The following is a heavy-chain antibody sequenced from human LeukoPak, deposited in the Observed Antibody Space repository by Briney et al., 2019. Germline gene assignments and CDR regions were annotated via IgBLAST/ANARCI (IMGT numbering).Heavy chain of an antibody. CDR3: VRSLDY. Sequence: TGGSLRLSCAASGFTFSNYAMSWVRQAPGKGLEWVSAISGSGDTTYYADSVKGRFTITRDNSKNTVYLQMNRLRVEDTALYYCVRSLDYWGQGTLVTVSS. J-gene: IGHJ4*02. CDR1: GFTFSNYA. V-gene: IGHV3-23*01. CDR2: ISGSGDTT.